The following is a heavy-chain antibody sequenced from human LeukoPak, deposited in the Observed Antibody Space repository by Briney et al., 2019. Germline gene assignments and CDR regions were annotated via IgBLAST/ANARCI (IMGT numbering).Heavy chain of an antibody. D-gene: IGHD4-11*01. V-gene: IGHV4-59*08. Sequence: SETLSLTCTVSSGSISNFYWSWIRQPPGKGLEWIGCIYYSGSTNYNPSLKSRVTISVDTSKNQFSLKLNSVTAADTAVYYCARGGLGGITAYSNYLFDYWGQGTLVTVSS. CDR2: IYYSGST. J-gene: IGHJ4*02. CDR3: ARGGLGGITAYSNYLFDY. CDR1: SGSISNFY.